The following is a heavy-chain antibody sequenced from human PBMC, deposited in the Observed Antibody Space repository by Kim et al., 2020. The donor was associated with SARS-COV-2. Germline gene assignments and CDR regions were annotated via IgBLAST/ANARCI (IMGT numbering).Heavy chain of an antibody. CDR2: IKQDGSEK. V-gene: IGHV3-7*05. D-gene: IGHD6-6*01. Sequence: GGSLRLSCAVSGFTFSSYWMSWVRQAPGKGLEWVANIKQDGSEKYYVDAVKGRFTISRDNAKNSLYLQMNSLRAEDTAVYYCARDRIPAARGWYYGMYVWGQGTAVTVSS. CDR3: ARDRIPAARGWYYGMYV. CDR1: GFTFSSYW. J-gene: IGHJ6*02.